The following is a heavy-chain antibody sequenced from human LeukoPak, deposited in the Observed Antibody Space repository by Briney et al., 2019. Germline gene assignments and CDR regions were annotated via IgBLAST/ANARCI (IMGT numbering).Heavy chain of an antibody. V-gene: IGHV3-30*02. CDR1: GFTFSSYG. J-gene: IGHJ4*02. CDR2: IRYDGSNK. Sequence: LGGSLRLSCAASGFTFSSYGMHWVRQAPGKGLEWVAFIRYDGSNKYYADSVKGRFTISRDNSKNTLYLQMNSLRAEDTAVYYCAKDLSDYVWGSYRYFDYWGQGTLVTVSS. CDR3: AKDLSDYVWGSYRYFDY. D-gene: IGHD3-16*02.